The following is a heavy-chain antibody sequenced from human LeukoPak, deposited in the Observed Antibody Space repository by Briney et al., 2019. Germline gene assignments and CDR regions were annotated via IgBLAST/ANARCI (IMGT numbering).Heavy chain of an antibody. J-gene: IGHJ4*02. Sequence: SVKVSCKASGGTFSSYAISWVRQAPGQGLEWMGRFIPILGIANYAQKFQGRVTITADKSTSTAYMELSSLRSEDTAVYYCARGGSSGWYHDYWGQGTLVTVSS. CDR1: GGTFSSYA. CDR3: ARGGSSGWYHDY. D-gene: IGHD6-19*01. CDR2: FIPILGIA. V-gene: IGHV1-69*04.